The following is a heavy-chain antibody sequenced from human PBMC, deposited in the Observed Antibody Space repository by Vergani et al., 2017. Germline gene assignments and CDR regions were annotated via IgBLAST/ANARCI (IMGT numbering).Heavy chain of an antibody. CDR2: IIPIFGTA. D-gene: IGHD3-22*01. CDR3: ARAPYYDSSGYFKDFDY. J-gene: IGHJ4*02. CDR1: GGTFSSYA. Sequence: QVQLVQSGAEVKKPGSSVKVSCKASGGTFSSYAISWVRQAPGQGLEWMGGIIPIFGTANYAQKFQGRVTITADESTSTAYMELSSLRSEDTAVYYRARAPYYDSSGYFKDFDYWGQGTLVTVSS. V-gene: IGHV1-69*01.